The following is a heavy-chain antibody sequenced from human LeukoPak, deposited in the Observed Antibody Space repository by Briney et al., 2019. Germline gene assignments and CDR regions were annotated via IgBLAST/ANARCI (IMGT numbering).Heavy chain of an antibody. CDR3: ARAGIDELELRRSYYFDY. J-gene: IGHJ4*02. D-gene: IGHD1-7*01. V-gene: IGHV1-18*01. Sequence: MLQGRVTMTTDTSTSTAYMELRSLRSDDTAVYYCARAGIDELELRRSYYFDYWGQGTLVTVSS.